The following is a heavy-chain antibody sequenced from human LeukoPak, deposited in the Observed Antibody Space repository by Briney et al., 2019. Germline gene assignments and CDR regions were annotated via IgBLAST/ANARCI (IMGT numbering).Heavy chain of an antibody. CDR1: GFTFSSYG. Sequence: HPGGSLRLSCAASGFTFSSYGMHWVRQAPGKGLEWVAFIRYDGSNKYYADSVKGRFTISRDNSKNTLYLQMNSLRAEDTAVYYCAKDGGYPRGVHFDYWGQGTLVTVSS. V-gene: IGHV3-30*02. CDR2: IRYDGSNK. D-gene: IGHD5-12*01. J-gene: IGHJ4*02. CDR3: AKDGGYPRGVHFDY.